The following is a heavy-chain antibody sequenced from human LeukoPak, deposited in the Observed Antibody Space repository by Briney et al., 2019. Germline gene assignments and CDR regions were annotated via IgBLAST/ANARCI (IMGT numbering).Heavy chain of an antibody. D-gene: IGHD3-9*01. CDR3: TTYLGAPFDWLPTYAC. CDR2: IKSKTDGGTT. J-gene: IGHJ4*02. CDR1: GFTFSNAW. V-gene: IGHV3-15*01. Sequence: GGSLRLSCAASGFTFSNAWMSWVRQAPGKGLEWVCRIKSKTDGGTTDYAAPVKGRFTISRNHSKNTLYLQMNSLKTENTAVYYCTTYLGAPFDWLPTYACWGQGTLVTLSS.